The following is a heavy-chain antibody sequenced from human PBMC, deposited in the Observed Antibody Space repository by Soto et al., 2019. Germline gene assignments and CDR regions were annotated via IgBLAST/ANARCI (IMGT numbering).Heavy chain of an antibody. D-gene: IGHD3-10*01. CDR1: GCSIRSGDYY. V-gene: IGHV4-30-4*01. J-gene: IGHJ5*02. CDR2: IYYSGST. Sequence: SLTCTVSGCSIRSGDYYCSWIRQPPGKGLEWIGYIYYSGSTYYNPSLKSRVIISVDTSKNQFSLKLSSVTAADTAVYYCARGPNYYNSARGWFDPWGQGTLVTVSS. CDR3: ARGPNYYNSARGWFDP.